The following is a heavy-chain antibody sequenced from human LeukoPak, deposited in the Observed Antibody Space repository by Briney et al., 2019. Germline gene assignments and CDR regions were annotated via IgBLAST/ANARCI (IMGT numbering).Heavy chain of an antibody. CDR3: AKDRNSVGSSYNY. D-gene: IGHD6-6*01. V-gene: IGHV3-23*01. CDR2: IGVRGGSS. J-gene: IGHJ4*02. CDR1: GFTFADYA. Sequence: GGSLRLSCAASGFTFADYAMTWVRQAPGKGLEWVSVIGVRGGSSYYADSAKGRFTISRDNSKSTLYLQMNSLRAEDTAVYYCAKDRNSVGSSYNYWGQGTLVTVSS.